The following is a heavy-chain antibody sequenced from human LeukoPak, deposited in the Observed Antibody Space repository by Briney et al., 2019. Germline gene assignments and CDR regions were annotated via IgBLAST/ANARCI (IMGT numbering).Heavy chain of an antibody. D-gene: IGHD4-23*01. CDR1: GFTFSNNW. Sequence: GGSLRLSCAASGFTFSNNWMTWVRQAPGKGLEWVASVKKDESEKYYVDSVKGRFTISRDNAKNSLYLQMNSLRAEDTAVYYCARDPGGNHFDYWGQGTLVTVSS. J-gene: IGHJ4*02. V-gene: IGHV3-7*01. CDR2: VKKDESEK. CDR3: ARDPGGNHFDY.